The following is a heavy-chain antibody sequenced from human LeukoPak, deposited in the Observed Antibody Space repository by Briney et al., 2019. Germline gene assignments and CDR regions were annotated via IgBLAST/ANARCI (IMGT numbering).Heavy chain of an antibody. Sequence: GESLRLSCAASGFTFSSYAMHWDRQAPGKGLEWVAVISYDGSNKYYADSVKGRFTISRDNSKNTLYLQMNSLRAEDTAVYYCARDVDIVATIVTLDYWGQGTLVTVSS. J-gene: IGHJ4*02. CDR1: GFTFSSYA. V-gene: IGHV3-30*01. CDR3: ARDVDIVATIVTLDY. CDR2: ISYDGSNK. D-gene: IGHD5-12*01.